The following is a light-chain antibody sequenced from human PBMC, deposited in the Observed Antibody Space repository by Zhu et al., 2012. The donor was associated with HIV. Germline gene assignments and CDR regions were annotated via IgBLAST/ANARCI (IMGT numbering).Light chain of an antibody. CDR3: HQYDNSWT. CDR1: QSVNSNY. Sequence: EVVLTQSPDTLSLSPGDRATLACRASQSVNSNYLIWYQQKPGQAPRPLIYGASDRASGVPDRFSGSGSGTDFTLSISRLEPEDFAVYYCHQYDNSWTFGQSTKVEVK. V-gene: IGKV3-20*01. J-gene: IGKJ1*01. CDR2: GAS.